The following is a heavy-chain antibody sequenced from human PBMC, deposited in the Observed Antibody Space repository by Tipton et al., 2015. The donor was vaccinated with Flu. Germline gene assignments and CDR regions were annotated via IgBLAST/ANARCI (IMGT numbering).Heavy chain of an antibody. CDR2: VYSSGGT. Sequence: TLSLTCTVSGGSIRSDTYYWSWIRQPAGKGLEYIGRVYSSGGTNYNPSLKSRVTISVDTSKNQFSLKLSSVTAADTALYYCARRYCTSGGACYYLDYWGQGTLVTVSS. CDR1: GGSIRSDTYY. CDR3: ARRYCTSGGACYYLDY. V-gene: IGHV4-61*02. D-gene: IGHD2-21*02. J-gene: IGHJ4*02.